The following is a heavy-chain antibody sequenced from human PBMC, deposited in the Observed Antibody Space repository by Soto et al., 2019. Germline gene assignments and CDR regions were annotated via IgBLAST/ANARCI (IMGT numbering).Heavy chain of an antibody. CDR3: ARDIGRVAATVYYGMDV. D-gene: IGHD2-15*01. Sequence: ASVKVSCKASGYTFTSYYMHWVRQAPGQGLEWMGIIKPSGGSTSYAQKFQGRVTMTRDTSTSTVYMELSSLRSEDTAVYYCARDIGRVAATVYYGMDVWGQGTTVTVSS. V-gene: IGHV1-46*01. CDR1: GYTFTSYY. CDR2: IKPSGGST. J-gene: IGHJ6*02.